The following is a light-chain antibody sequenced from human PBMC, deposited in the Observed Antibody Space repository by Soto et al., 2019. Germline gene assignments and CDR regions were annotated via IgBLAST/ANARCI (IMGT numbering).Light chain of an antibody. CDR3: SSYTTSSTRV. CDR1: SSDVGGYHY. CDR2: EVN. J-gene: IGLJ3*02. Sequence: QSALTQPASVSGSPGQSITISCTGTSSDVGGYHYVSWCQQHPGKAPKLMIFEVNNRPSGVSYRFSGSKSGSTASLTISGLQAEDEAHYYCSSYTTSSTRVFGGGTKLTVL. V-gene: IGLV2-14*01.